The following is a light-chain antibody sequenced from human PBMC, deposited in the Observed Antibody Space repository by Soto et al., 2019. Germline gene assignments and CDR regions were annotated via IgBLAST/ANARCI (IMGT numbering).Light chain of an antibody. Sequence: QSVLTQPPSVSGAPGQRVTIPCTGSSSDIGAGYRVRWYQQVPGTAPKLLIYDNNYRPSGVSARFSGSKSGTSASLVITGLQAEDEADYYCQSFDTSLSAVVFGGGTKLTVL. V-gene: IGLV1-40*01. CDR3: QSFDTSLSAVV. CDR2: DNN. J-gene: IGLJ2*01. CDR1: SSDIGAGYR.